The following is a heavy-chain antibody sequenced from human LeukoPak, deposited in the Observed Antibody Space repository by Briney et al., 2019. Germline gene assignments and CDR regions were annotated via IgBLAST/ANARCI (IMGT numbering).Heavy chain of an antibody. CDR2: IYHSEST. J-gene: IGHJ3*01. Sequence: SETLSLTCAVSGYSISRGYSWGWIRQPPGKGLEWIGNIYHSESTHYNPSLKSRVTISPDTSKNQFSLKLSSVTASDTAVYYCARLDHVWETHGMDAFDLWGQGTMVTVSS. V-gene: IGHV4-38-2*01. CDR3: ARLDHVWETHGMDAFDL. CDR1: GYSISRGYS. D-gene: IGHD3-16*01.